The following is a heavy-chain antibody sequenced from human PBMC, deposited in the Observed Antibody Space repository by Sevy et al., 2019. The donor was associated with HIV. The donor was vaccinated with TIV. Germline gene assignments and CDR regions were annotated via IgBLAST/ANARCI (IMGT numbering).Heavy chain of an antibody. Sequence: GGSLRLSCAVSGFTFSNHWMTWVRQAPGKGLEWVANIKKDGTDKFYVDSVMGRFSISRDNTKTSLFLQMNSLSAEDTGVYYCVREGLGGFSYSLDCWGQGTLVTVSS. CDR3: VREGLGGFSYSLDC. CDR1: GFTFSNHW. D-gene: IGHD3-16*01. CDR2: IKKDGTDK. V-gene: IGHV3-7*01. J-gene: IGHJ4*02.